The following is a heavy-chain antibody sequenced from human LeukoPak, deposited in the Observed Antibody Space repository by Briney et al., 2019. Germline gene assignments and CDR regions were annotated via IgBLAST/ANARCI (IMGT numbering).Heavy chain of an antibody. J-gene: IGHJ3*02. CDR3: ARSIIAVAGKDAFDI. V-gene: IGHV1-69*02. Sequence: SVKVSCKASGYTFTGYYMHWVRQAPGQGLEWMGRIIPILGIANYAQKFQGRVTITADKSTSTAYMELSSLRSEDTAVYYCARSIIAVAGKDAFDIWGQGTMVTVSS. D-gene: IGHD6-19*01. CDR2: IIPILGIA. CDR1: GYTFTGYY.